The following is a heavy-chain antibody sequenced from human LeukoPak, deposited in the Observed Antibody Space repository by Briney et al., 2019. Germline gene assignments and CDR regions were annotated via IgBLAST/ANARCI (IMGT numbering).Heavy chain of an antibody. CDR1: GFTFSGSG. CDR2: ISYDGSNK. CDR3: ARDVSGYSYGYWFGSFDY. J-gene: IGHJ4*02. D-gene: IGHD5-18*01. V-gene: IGHV3-30*04. Sequence: PGGSLRLSCAASGFTFSGSGMHWVRQAPGKGLEWVAVISYDGSNKYYADSVKGRFTISRDNSKNTLYLQMNSLRAEDTAVYYCARDVSGYSYGYWFGSFDYWGQGTLVTVSS.